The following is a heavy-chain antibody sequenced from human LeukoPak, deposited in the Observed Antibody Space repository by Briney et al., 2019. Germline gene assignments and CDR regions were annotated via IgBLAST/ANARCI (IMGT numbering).Heavy chain of an antibody. CDR1: GFTFSSYS. D-gene: IGHD3-16*02. CDR2: ISSSSSYK. CDR3: ARDAYAYDYVWWSYRYTPYYFDY. V-gene: IGHV3-21*01. Sequence: GGSLRLSCAASGFTFSSYSMNWVRQAPGKGLEWVSSISSSSSYKYYADSVKGRFTISRDNAKNSLYLQMNSLRAEDTAVYYCARDAYAYDYVWWSYRYTPYYFDYWGQGTLVTVSS. J-gene: IGHJ4*02.